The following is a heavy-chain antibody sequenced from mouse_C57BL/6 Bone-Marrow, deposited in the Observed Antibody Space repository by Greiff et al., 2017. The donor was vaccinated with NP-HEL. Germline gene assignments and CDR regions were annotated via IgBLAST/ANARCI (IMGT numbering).Heavy chain of an antibody. CDR3: ARSVVANFDY. CDR1: GYTFTSYT. Sequence: VQLQESGAELARPGASVKMSCKASGYTFTSYTMHWVKQRPGQGLEWIGYINPSSGYTKYNQKFKDKATLTADKSSSTAYMQLSSLTSEDSAGYYCARSVVANFDYWGQGTTLTVSS. CDR2: INPSSGYT. V-gene: IGHV1-4*01. J-gene: IGHJ2*01. D-gene: IGHD1-1*01.